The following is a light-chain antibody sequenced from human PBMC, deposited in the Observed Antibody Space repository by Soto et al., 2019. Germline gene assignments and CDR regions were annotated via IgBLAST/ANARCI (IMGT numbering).Light chain of an antibody. J-gene: IGKJ1*01. Sequence: EIVMTQSPATLTTSPGERATVSCRASQSVSSNLAWYQQKPGQVPRLLIYYASTRATGIPARFSGSGSGTEFTLTISSLESEDFAVYYCQQYNNWPRTFGQGTKVDNK. V-gene: IGKV3-15*01. CDR1: QSVSSN. CDR3: QQYNNWPRT. CDR2: YAS.